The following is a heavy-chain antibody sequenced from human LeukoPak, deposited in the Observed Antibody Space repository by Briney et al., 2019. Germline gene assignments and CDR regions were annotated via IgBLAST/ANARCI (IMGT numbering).Heavy chain of an antibody. J-gene: IGHJ4*02. Sequence: GGSLRLSCAVSGFTLSDHYIGWVRQAPGKGLEWVGRSRNKANSYTTEYAASVTGRFTIARDDSENSLYLQMNSLKTEDTAVYYRARGDSSGYSHYWGQGTLVTVSS. CDR2: SRNKANSYTT. CDR1: GFTLSDHY. CDR3: ARGDSSGYSHY. D-gene: IGHD3-22*01. V-gene: IGHV3-72*01.